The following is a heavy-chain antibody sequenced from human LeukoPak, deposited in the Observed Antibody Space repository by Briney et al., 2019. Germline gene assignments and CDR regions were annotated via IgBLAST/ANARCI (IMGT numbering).Heavy chain of an antibody. Sequence: PSETLSLTCTVSGGSVSSGSYYWSWIRQPPGKTLEWIGYIYHTGSNNYKYSLKSRVTISLDTSKNQFSLKLSSVTAADTAVYYCARGRDPTTEYYFDYWGQGTLVTVSS. CDR2: IYHTGSN. CDR1: GGSVSSGSYY. CDR3: ARGRDPTTEYYFDY. V-gene: IGHV4-61*01. D-gene: IGHD4-17*01. J-gene: IGHJ4*02.